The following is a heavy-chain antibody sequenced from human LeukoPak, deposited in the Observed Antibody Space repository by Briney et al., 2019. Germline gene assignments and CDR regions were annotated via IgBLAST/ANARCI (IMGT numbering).Heavy chain of an antibody. Sequence: SETLSLTCTVSGGSISSYYWSWIRQPPGKGLEWIGYIYYSGSTNYNPSLKSRVTISVDTSKNQFSLKLSSVTAADTAVYYCARIPIRSFDYYYGMDVWGQGTTVTVSS. V-gene: IGHV4-59*01. J-gene: IGHJ6*02. CDR1: GGSISSYY. D-gene: IGHD2-2*02. CDR2: IYYSGST. CDR3: ARIPIRSFDYYYGMDV.